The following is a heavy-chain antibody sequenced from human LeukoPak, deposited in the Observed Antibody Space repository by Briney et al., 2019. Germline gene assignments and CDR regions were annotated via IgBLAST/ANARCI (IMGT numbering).Heavy chain of an antibody. CDR3: ARDREDSSSWTYYFDY. V-gene: IGHV3-33*08. D-gene: IGHD6-13*01. J-gene: IGHJ4*02. Sequence: PGGSLRLSCAASGFTFSTFSMNWVRQTPGKGLEWVAVIWYDGSNKYYADSVKGRFTISRDNSKNTLYLQMNSLRAEDTAVYYCARDREDSSSWTYYFDYWGQGTLVTVSS. CDR2: IWYDGSNK. CDR1: GFTFSTFS.